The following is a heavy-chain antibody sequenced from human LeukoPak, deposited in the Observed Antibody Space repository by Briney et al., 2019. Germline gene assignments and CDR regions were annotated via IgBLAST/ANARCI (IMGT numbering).Heavy chain of an antibody. Sequence: GGSLRLSCAASGFTFSSYAMHWVRQAPGKGLEWVAVISYDGSNKYYADSVKGRFTISRDNSKNTLYLQMNSRRAEDTAVYYCARGGTVTTVGYFDYWGQGTLVTVSS. CDR2: ISYDGSNK. D-gene: IGHD4-23*01. CDR3: ARGGTVTTVGYFDY. V-gene: IGHV3-30*04. CDR1: GFTFSSYA. J-gene: IGHJ4*02.